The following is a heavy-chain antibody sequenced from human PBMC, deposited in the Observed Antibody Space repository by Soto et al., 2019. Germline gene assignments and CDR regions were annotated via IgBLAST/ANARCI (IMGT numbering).Heavy chain of an antibody. V-gene: IGHV1-3*01. CDR1: GYTFTSYA. CDR3: ARGVAGSLHWFDP. J-gene: IGHJ5*02. CDR2: MNAGNGNT. D-gene: IGHD6-19*01. Sequence: QVQLVQSGAEVKKPGASVKVSCKASGYTFTSYAMHWVRQAPGQRLEWMGWMNAGNGNTKYSQKFQGRVTITRDTSASTAYMELSSLRSEDTAVYYCARGVAGSLHWFDPWGQGTLVTVSS.